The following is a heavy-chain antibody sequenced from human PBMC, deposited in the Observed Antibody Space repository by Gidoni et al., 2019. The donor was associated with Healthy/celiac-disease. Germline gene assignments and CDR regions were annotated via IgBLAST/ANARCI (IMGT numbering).Heavy chain of an antibody. D-gene: IGHD6-19*01. Sequence: VQLVESGGGVVQPGRDRRRACAASGVTFSSYGMHWVRQAPGKGREGGAVISYDGSNTSYAASVNGRFTISSDNSTNTLYLPMNSLSAEDPAVYYCANSPVAVAGGGFDYWGQGTLVTVSS. CDR1: GVTFSSYG. J-gene: IGHJ4*02. CDR3: ANSPVAVAGGGFDY. V-gene: IGHV3-30*18. CDR2: ISYDGSNT.